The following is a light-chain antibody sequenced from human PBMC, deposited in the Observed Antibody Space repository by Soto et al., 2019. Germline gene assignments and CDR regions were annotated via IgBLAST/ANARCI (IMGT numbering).Light chain of an antibody. CDR3: SSYISSDTRV. CDR1: SSDVGGYNY. V-gene: IGLV2-14*01. J-gene: IGLJ1*01. Sequence: QSALTQPASVSGSPGQSITISCTGTSSDVGGYNYVSWYQHHPGKAPKLMIYEVSNRPSGVSNRFSGSKSGNTASLTISGLQAEDEADYYCSSYISSDTRVFGTGTKVTVL. CDR2: EVS.